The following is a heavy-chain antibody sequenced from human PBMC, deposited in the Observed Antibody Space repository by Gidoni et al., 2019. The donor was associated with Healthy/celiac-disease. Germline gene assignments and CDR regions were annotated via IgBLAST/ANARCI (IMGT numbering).Heavy chain of an antibody. CDR1: GGTFSSYA. J-gene: IGHJ6*02. Sequence: QVQLVQSGAEVKKPGSSVKASCKASGGTFSSYAISWVRQAPGQGLEWMGGIIPIFGTANYAQKFQGRVTITADESTSTAYMELSSLRSEDTAVYYCARDLVATTGRDYYGMDVWGQGTTVTVSS. CDR3: ARDLVATTGRDYYGMDV. V-gene: IGHV1-69*01. D-gene: IGHD5-12*01. CDR2: IIPIFGTA.